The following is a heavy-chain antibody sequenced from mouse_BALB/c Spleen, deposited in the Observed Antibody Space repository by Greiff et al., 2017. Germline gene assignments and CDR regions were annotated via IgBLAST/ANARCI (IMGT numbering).Heavy chain of an antibody. CDR1: GFNIKDTY. V-gene: IGHV14-3*02. CDR2: IDPANGNT. J-gene: IGHJ3*01. CDR3: ARWRGDPY. Sequence: EVQLQESGAELVKPGASVKLSCTASGFNIKDTYMHWVKQRPEQGLEWIGRIDPANGNTKYDPKFQGKATITADTSSNTAYLQLSSLTSEDTAVYYCARWRGDPYWGQGTLVTVSA. D-gene: IGHD3-3*01.